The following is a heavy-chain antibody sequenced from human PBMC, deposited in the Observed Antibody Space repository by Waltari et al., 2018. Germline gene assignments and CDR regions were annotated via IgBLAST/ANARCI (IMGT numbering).Heavy chain of an antibody. CDR3: ATYIGASVGTAAFDV. V-gene: IGHV4-39*01. CDR2: VSYSGTT. J-gene: IGHJ3*01. CDR1: GVSITSNRLY. Sequence: QLQLQESGPRLVRPSETLSLICRVSGVSITSNRLYWAWLRQSPGQGLEWIGTVSYSGTTYISPSLKSRVSVSRDTSKNQVSLILGSVTAADMAVYYCATYIGASVGTAAFDVWGQGTMVTVSS. D-gene: IGHD5-12*01.